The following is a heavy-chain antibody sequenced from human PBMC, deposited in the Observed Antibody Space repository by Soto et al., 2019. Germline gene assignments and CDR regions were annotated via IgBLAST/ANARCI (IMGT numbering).Heavy chain of an antibody. V-gene: IGHV4-30-4*01. Sequence: SGTLSLTCTVSGGSISSGNNYWTWIRQPPGKGLEWIGFISYSGSTYYSTSLKSRVTISVDTSKSQFSLNLSFVTAADTAVYYCATMGTPATGLYFFDYWGQGSLVTVSS. D-gene: IGHD2-15*01. CDR1: GGSISSGNNY. J-gene: IGHJ4*02. CDR3: ATMGTPATGLYFFDY. CDR2: ISYSGST.